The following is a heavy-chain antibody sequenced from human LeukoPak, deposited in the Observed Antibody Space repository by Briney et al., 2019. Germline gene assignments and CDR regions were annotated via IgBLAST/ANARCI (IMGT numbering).Heavy chain of an antibody. CDR2: INPNSGAT. CDR3: ARDRGSGSYYYPSRDDAFDI. D-gene: IGHD3-10*01. CDR1: GYTFTGYY. J-gene: IGHJ3*02. Sequence: WASVKVSCKASGYTFTGYYMHWVRQAPGQGLEWRGWINPNSGATNYAQTFQGRVTLTRDTSISTAYMGLTWLSSDDTAVYYCARDRGSGSYYYPSRDDAFDIWGQGTMVSVSS. V-gene: IGHV1-2*02.